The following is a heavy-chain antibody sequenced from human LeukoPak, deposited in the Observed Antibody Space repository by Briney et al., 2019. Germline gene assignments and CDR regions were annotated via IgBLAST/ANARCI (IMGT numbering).Heavy chain of an antibody. J-gene: IGHJ6*03. V-gene: IGHV1-18*01. CDR2: ISAYNGNT. CDR3: ARYYGDYGDYYYYMDV. Sequence: ASVKVSCKASGYTFTSYGISWVRQAPGQGLEWMGWISAYNGNTNYAQKLQGRATMTTDTSTSTAYMELRSLRSDDTAVYYCARYYGDYGDYYYYMDVWGKGTTVTVSS. CDR1: GYTFTSYG. D-gene: IGHD4-17*01.